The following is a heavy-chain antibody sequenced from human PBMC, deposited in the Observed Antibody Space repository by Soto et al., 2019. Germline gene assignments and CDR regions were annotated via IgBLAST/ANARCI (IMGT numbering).Heavy chain of an antibody. CDR2: VNHSGEA. D-gene: IGHD3-10*01. Sequence: SETLSLTCGVYGGSFRNYYWIWVRQPPGKGLEWIGEVNHSGEATYNPSLQSRVTISLDTSNNHFSLKMTSLTAADTALYFCTREERFPRCWFDPWGQGNQVTVSS. J-gene: IGHJ5*02. CDR3: TREERFPRCWFDP. V-gene: IGHV4-34*01. CDR1: GGSFRNYY.